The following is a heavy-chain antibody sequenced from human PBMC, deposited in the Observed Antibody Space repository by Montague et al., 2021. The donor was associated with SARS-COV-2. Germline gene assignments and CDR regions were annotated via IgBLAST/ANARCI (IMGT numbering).Heavy chain of an antibody. Sequence: SVKVSCKVSGYPLTELSMHWVRQAPGKGLEWMGGFDPEDGETIYAQKFQGRVTMTEDTSTDTAYMELSSLRSEDTAVYYCVSGSAIFGVVIMSRGNGGYYFDYWGQGTLVTVSS. D-gene: IGHD3-3*01. CDR3: VSGSAIFGVVIMSRGNGGYYFDY. CDR2: FDPEDGET. CDR1: GYPLTELS. V-gene: IGHV1-24*01. J-gene: IGHJ4*02.